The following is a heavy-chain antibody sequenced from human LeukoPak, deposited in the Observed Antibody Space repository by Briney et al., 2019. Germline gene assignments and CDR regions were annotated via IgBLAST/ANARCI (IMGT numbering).Heavy chain of an antibody. V-gene: IGHV3-30*04. Sequence: GGSLRLSCAASGFTFSSYALYWVRQAPGKGLEWVAVITYDGSNKNYADSVKGRSTISRDNSKNTLYLQMNSLRAEDTAVYYCARDRGYNFWSASLGHWGQGTLVTVSS. CDR2: ITYDGSNK. J-gene: IGHJ4*02. CDR3: ARDRGYNFWSASLGH. CDR1: GFTFSSYA. D-gene: IGHD3-3*01.